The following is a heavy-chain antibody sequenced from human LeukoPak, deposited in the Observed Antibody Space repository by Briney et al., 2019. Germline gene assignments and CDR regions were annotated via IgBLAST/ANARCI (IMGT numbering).Heavy chain of an antibody. J-gene: IGHJ4*02. D-gene: IGHD4-17*01. Sequence: GGSLRLSCAASGFTFSSYSMNWVRQAPGKGLEWVSSISSSSSYIYYADSVKGRFTIPRDNAKNSLYLQMSSLRAEDTAVYYCARDWSGDHFDYWGQGTLVTVSS. CDR3: ARDWSGDHFDY. V-gene: IGHV3-21*01. CDR1: GFTFSSYS. CDR2: ISSSSSYI.